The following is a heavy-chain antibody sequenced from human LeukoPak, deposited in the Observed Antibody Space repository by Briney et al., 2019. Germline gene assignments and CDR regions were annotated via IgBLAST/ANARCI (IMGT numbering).Heavy chain of an antibody. D-gene: IGHD6-6*01. J-gene: IGHJ6*03. CDR3: ARDIAARRMYYYYYYMDV. Sequence: ASVKASCKASGYTFTSYYMHWVRQAPGQGLEWMGIINPSGGSTSYAQKFQGRVTMTRDTSTSTVYMELSSLRSEDTAVYYCARDIAARRMYYYYYYMDVWGKGTTVTVSS. CDR2: INPSGGST. V-gene: IGHV1-46*01. CDR1: GYTFTSYY.